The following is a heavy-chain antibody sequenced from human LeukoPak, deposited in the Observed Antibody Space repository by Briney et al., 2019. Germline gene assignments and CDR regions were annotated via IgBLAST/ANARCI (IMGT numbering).Heavy chain of an antibody. CDR3: ARTVYSSGWDFDY. V-gene: IGHV3-15*01. D-gene: IGHD6-19*01. Sequence: PGGSLRLSCAASGFTFSNAWMSWVRQAPGKGLEWVGRIKSKTDSGTTDYAAPVKGRFTISRDKAKNSLYLQMNSLRAEDTAVYYCARTVYSSGWDFDYWGQGTLVTVSS. J-gene: IGHJ4*02. CDR1: GFTFSNAW. CDR2: IKSKTDSGTT.